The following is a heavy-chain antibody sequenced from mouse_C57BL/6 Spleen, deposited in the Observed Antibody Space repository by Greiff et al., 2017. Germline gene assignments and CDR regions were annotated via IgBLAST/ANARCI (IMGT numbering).Heavy chain of an antibody. D-gene: IGHD3-2*02. Sequence: VQLQQSGAELVRPGASVKLSCTASGFNIKDYYMHWVKQRPEQGLEWIGRIDPEDGDTEYAPKFQGKATMTADTSSNTAYLQLSSLTSEDTAVYYSTQDSAGPGFAYWGEGTRVTVSA. J-gene: IGHJ3*01. CDR1: GFNIKDYY. CDR3: TQDSAGPGFAY. CDR2: IDPEDGDT. V-gene: IGHV14-1*01.